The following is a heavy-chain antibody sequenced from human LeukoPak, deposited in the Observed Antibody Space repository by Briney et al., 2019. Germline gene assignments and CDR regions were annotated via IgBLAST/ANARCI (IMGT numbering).Heavy chain of an antibody. CDR1: GYSISSASY. Sequence: SETLSLACAVSGYSISSASYWGWIRQPPGKGLEWIGNIYHSGSPYYNPSLKSRVTISVDTSKNQFSLKLSSVTAADTAVYYCARPISSQGYFGVVIDWGQGTLVTVSS. CDR3: ARPISSQGYFGVVID. CDR2: IYHSGSP. V-gene: IGHV4-38-2*01. D-gene: IGHD3-3*01. J-gene: IGHJ4*02.